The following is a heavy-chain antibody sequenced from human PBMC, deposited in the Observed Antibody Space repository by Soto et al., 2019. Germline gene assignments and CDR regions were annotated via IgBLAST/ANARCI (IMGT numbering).Heavy chain of an antibody. CDR1: GGTFSSYT. CDR2: IIPILGIA. CDR3: ARDPHIVVVPAAAKKGYYYYYGMDV. J-gene: IGHJ6*04. V-gene: IGHV1-69*08. Sequence: QVQLVQSGAEVKKPGSSVKVSCKASGGTFSSYTISWVRQAPGQGLEWMGRIIPILGIANYEQKFQGRVTLTAEKPPSTAYMGLSSLSSEDTAVYYCARDPHIVVVPAAAKKGYYYYYGMDVWGEEPTVTVSS. D-gene: IGHD2-2*01.